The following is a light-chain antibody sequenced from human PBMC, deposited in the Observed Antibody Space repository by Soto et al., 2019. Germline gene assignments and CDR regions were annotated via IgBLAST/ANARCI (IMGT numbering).Light chain of an antibody. CDR1: SSDVGGYTY. J-gene: IGLJ2*01. CDR2: EVS. V-gene: IGLV2-8*01. CDR3: SSYAGYNNR. Sequence: QSVLTQPPSASGSPGQSVTISFTGTSSDVGGYTYVSWYQQHPGKAPKLMIYEVSKRPSGVPERFSGSKSGNTASLTVSGLQAEDEADYYCSSYAGYNNRLGGGTKVTVL.